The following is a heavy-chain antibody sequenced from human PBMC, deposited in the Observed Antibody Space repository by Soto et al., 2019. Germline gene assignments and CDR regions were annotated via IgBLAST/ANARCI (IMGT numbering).Heavy chain of an antibody. CDR2: ISSSSSYI. D-gene: IGHD3-10*01. Sequence: PGGSLRLSCAASGFTFSSYSMNWVRQAPGKGLEWVSSISSSSSYIYYADSVKGRFTISRDNAKNSLYLQMNSLRAEDTAVYYCASTRSGYYYYYMDVWGKGTTVTVSS. V-gene: IGHV3-21*01. CDR1: GFTFSSYS. J-gene: IGHJ6*03. CDR3: ASTRSGYYYYYMDV.